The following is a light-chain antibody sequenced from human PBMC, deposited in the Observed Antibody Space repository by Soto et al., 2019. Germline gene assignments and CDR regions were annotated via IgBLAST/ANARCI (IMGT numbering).Light chain of an antibody. CDR1: QSVSSSY. J-gene: IGKJ5*01. V-gene: IGKV3-20*01. Sequence: EIVLTQSPGTLSLSPWERATLSCRASQSVSSSYLAWFRQKPGQAPRLLIYGASSRATGIPDRFSGSGSGTDFTLTISRLEPEDVAVYYCQQYGNLITFGQGTRLETK. CDR2: GAS. CDR3: QQYGNLIT.